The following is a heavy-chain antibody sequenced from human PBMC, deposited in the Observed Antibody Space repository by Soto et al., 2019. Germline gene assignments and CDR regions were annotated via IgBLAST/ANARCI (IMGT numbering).Heavy chain of an antibody. CDR1: GGSFSGYY. D-gene: IGHD3-16*01. CDR2: INHSGST. Sequence: SETLSLTCAVYGGSFSGYYWSWIRQPPGKGLEWIGEINHSGSTNYNPSLKSRVTISVDTSKNQFSLKLSSVTAADTAVYYCARQRKYVWGSYRYFDYWGQGTLVTVPQ. V-gene: IGHV4-34*01. CDR3: ARQRKYVWGSYRYFDY. J-gene: IGHJ4*02.